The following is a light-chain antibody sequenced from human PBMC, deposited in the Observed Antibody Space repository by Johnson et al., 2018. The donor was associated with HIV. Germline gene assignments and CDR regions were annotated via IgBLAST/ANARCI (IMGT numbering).Light chain of an antibody. J-gene: IGLJ1*01. CDR2: DNN. CDR1: TSNIGNNY. Sequence: SVLTQPPSVSAAPGQKVTISCSGSTSNIGNNYVSWYQQLPGTAPKLLIYDNNKRPSGIPDRFSGSKSGTSATLDITGLQTGDEADYYCGTWDSSVSAYVFVTGTKVTV. V-gene: IGLV1-51*01. CDR3: GTWDSSVSAYV.